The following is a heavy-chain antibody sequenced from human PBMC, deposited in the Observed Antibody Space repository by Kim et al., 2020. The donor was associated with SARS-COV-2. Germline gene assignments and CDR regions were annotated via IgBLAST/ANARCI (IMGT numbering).Heavy chain of an antibody. D-gene: IGHD6-13*01. Sequence: GGSLRLSCAASGFTFSSYAMSWVRQAPGKGLEWVSAISGSGGSTYYADSVKGRFTISRDNSKNTLYLQMNSLRAEDTAVYYCAKDVADYSRPYYFDYWGQGTLVTVSS. CDR3: AKDVADYSRPYYFDY. J-gene: IGHJ4*02. V-gene: IGHV3-23*01. CDR1: GFTFSSYA. CDR2: ISGSGGST.